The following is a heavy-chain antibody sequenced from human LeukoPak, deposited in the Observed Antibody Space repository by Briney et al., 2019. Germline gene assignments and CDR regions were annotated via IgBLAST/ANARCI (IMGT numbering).Heavy chain of an antibody. D-gene: IGHD3-22*01. Sequence: GGSLRLSCAASGFSFSNYEMNWVRQTPGKGLEWVSGISWNSGSIGYADSVKGRFTISRDNAKNSLYLQMNSLRTEDMALYYCAKDPLGDYYDSSGYPRGYFDYWGQGTLVTVSS. CDR2: ISWNSGSI. CDR3: AKDPLGDYYDSSGYPRGYFDY. J-gene: IGHJ4*02. CDR1: GFSFSNYE. V-gene: IGHV3-9*03.